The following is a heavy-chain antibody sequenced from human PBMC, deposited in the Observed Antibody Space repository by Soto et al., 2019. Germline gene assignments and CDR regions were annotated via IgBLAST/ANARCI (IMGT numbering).Heavy chain of an antibody. D-gene: IGHD6-19*01. CDR1: GGSISSPSYN. V-gene: IGHV4-39*01. Sequence: QVQLQQSGPGLLKPSETLSLTCTVSGGSISSPSYNWGWVRQPPGKGPEWMGSFFYGGRTHSSPSLESRLSISVDTARSQVSLILTSVTAADTAVYYCAAVASTHFDSWCQGALVVVSS. J-gene: IGHJ4*02. CDR3: AAVASTHFDS. CDR2: FFYGGRT.